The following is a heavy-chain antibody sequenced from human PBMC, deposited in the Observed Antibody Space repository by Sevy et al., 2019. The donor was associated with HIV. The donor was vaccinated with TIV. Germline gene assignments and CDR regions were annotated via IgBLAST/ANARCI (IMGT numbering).Heavy chain of an antibody. CDR2: IIPIFGTA. D-gene: IGHD3-10*01. Sequence: ASVKVSCKASGGTFSSYAISWVRQAPGHGLEWMGGIIPIFGTANYAQKFQGRVTITADKSTSTAYMELSSLRSEDTAVYYCARALSMVRGVGFDYWGQGTLVTVSS. J-gene: IGHJ4*02. V-gene: IGHV1-69*06. CDR3: ARALSMVRGVGFDY. CDR1: GGTFSSYA.